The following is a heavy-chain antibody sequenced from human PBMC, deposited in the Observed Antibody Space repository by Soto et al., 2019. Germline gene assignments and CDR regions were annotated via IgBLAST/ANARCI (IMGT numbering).Heavy chain of an antibody. CDR2: ISGSGGST. CDR3: AKDLLPFGLLLWGQAGAFDI. V-gene: IGHV3-23*01. Sequence: GWSLRLSCAASGFTFSSYAMSWVRQAPGKGLEWVPAISGSGGSTYYADSVKGRFTISRDNSKNTLYLQMNSLRAEDTAVYYCAKDLLPFGLLLWGQAGAFDIWGQGTLVTVSS. D-gene: IGHD3-10*01. CDR1: GFTFSSYA. J-gene: IGHJ3*02.